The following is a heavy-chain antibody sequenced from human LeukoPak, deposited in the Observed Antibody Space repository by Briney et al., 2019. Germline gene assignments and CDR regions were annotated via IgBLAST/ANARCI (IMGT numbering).Heavy chain of an antibody. CDR1: GSTFSRFA. Sequence: WASVKVSCKASGSTFSRFAMSWVRRAPRQGLEWMGGIIPIFGTANYAQRFQGRVTITADESTSTAYMELSSLRSEDTAVYYCATYDSSGYYGHAFDIWGQGTMVTVSS. J-gene: IGHJ3*02. CDR2: IIPIFGTA. CDR3: ATYDSSGYYGHAFDI. V-gene: IGHV1-69*13. D-gene: IGHD3-22*01.